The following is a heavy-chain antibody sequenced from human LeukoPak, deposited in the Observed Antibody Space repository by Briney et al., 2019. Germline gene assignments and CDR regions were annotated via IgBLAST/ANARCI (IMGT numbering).Heavy chain of an antibody. J-gene: IGHJ5*02. CDR1: GDSITSGAFY. D-gene: IGHD4/OR15-4a*01. CDR2: VYYSGST. V-gene: IGHV4-39*01. CDR3: ARRDYAAWFDP. Sequence: SETLSLTCNVSGDSITSGAFYWAWIRQSPGKGLEWIGNVYYSGSTQYNPSLRGRVSISKDKTKNQFSLNLNSVSVTDTAIYYCARRDYAAWFDPWGQGTPVTVSS.